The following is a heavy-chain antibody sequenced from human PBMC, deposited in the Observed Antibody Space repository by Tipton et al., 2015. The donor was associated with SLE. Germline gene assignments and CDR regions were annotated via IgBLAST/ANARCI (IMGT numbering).Heavy chain of an antibody. J-gene: IGHJ5*02. D-gene: IGHD6-6*01. CDR1: GGSFRGYY. V-gene: IGHV4-34*01. CDR2: INHSGST. Sequence: TLSLTCAVYGGSFRGYYWSWIRQPPGKGLEWIGEINHSGSTNYNPSLKSRVTISVDTSKNQFSLKLSSVTAADTAVYYCARGHSSSPRGPPWFDPWGQGTLVTVSS. CDR3: ARGHSSSPRGPPWFDP.